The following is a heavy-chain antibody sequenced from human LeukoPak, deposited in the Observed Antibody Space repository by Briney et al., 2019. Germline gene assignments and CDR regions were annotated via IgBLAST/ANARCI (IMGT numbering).Heavy chain of an antibody. CDR1: GFTFSSYS. CDR3: AELGITMIGGV. V-gene: IGHV3-48*04. CDR2: ISSIGSTI. D-gene: IGHD3-10*02. Sequence: GGSLRLSCAASGFTFSSYSMNWVRQAPGKGLEWVSYISSIGSTIYYADSVKGRFTISRDNAKNSLYLQMNSLRAEDTAVYYCAELGITMIGGVWGKGATVTISS. J-gene: IGHJ6*04.